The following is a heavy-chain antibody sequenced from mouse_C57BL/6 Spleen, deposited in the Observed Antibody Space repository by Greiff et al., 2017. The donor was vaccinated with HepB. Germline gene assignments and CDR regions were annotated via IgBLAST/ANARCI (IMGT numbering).Heavy chain of an antibody. D-gene: IGHD1-1*01. J-gene: IGHJ2*01. CDR2: IDPEDGET. CDR3: VAYYYGSSPHFDY. CDR1: GFNIKDYY. Sequence: VQLKESGAELVKPGASVKLSCTASGFNIKDYYMHWVKQRTEQGLEWIGRIDPEDGETKYAPKFQGKATITADTSSNTAYLQLSSLTSEDTAVYYCVAYYYGSSPHFDYWGQGTTLTVSS. V-gene: IGHV14-2*01.